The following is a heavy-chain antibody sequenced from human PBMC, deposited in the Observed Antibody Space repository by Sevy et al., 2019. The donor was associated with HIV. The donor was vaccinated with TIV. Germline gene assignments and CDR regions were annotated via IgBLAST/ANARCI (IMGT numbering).Heavy chain of an antibody. CDR3: ASPRPGYSSGWWIHAFDF. D-gene: IGHD6-19*01. CDR2: ISYNGKYT. Sequence: GGSLRLSCTASGFTSSSYAMHWVRQAPGKGLEWVALISYNGKYTYYADSVKGRFSISRDDSNNTLYLQMNSLRPEDTAVYFCASPRPGYSSGWWIHAFDFWGQGTVVTVSS. J-gene: IGHJ3*01. CDR1: GFTSSSYA. V-gene: IGHV3-30*04.